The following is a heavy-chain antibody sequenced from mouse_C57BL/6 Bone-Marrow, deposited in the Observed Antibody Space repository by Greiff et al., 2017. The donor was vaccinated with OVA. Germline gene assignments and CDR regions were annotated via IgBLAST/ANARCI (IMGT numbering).Heavy chain of an antibody. V-gene: IGHV14-2*01. CDR3: AIRLVLRRKGYCAMDY. CDR1: GFNIKDYY. D-gene: IGHD2-12*01. Sequence: EVKLMESGAELVKPGASVKLSCTASGFNIKDYYMHWVKQRTEQGLEWIGRIDPEDGETKYAPKFPGKATITADTSSNTAYLQLSSLTSEDTAVYICAIRLVLRRKGYCAMDYWGQGTSVTVSS. CDR2: IDPEDGET. J-gene: IGHJ4*01.